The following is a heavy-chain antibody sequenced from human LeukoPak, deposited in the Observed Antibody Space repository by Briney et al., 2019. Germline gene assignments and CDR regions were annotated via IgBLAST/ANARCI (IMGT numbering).Heavy chain of an antibody. CDR3: ARGADRWNYFDY. Sequence: GGSLRLSCAASGFTVSSNFLSWVRQAPGKGLEWVSVIYSGGKTYYADSVKGRFTISRDNSKNTLYLQMNSLRAEDTAVYYCARGADRWNYFDYWGQGTLVSVSS. CDR2: IYSGGKT. CDR1: GFTVSSNF. V-gene: IGHV3-53*01. D-gene: IGHD4-23*01. J-gene: IGHJ4*02.